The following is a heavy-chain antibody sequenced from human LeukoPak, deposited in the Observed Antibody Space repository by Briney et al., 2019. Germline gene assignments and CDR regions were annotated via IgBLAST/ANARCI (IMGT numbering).Heavy chain of an antibody. J-gene: IGHJ4*02. CDR2: IYYSGST. CDR1: GGSISSSSYY. D-gene: IGHD3-3*01. V-gene: IGHV4-39*01. CDR3: ASSPYYDFWRDTSYYFDY. Sequence: SETLSLTCTVAGGSISSSSYYWGWIRQPPGKGLEWIGSIYYSGSTYYNPSLKSRVTISVDTSKNQFSLKLSSVTAADTAVYYCASSPYYDFWRDTSYYFDYWGQGTLVTVSS.